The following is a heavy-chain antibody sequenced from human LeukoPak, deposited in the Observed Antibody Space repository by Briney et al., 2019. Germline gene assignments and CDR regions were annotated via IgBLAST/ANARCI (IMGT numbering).Heavy chain of an antibody. Sequence: PSETLSLTRTVSGGSISSYYWNWIRQPPGKGLEWIGSIHYSGSTNYNPSLMSRVTMSVDTSKNQVSLRLSSVTAAESAVYYCAASARLVLQESDCWGQGTLVTVS. V-gene: IGHV4-59*08. D-gene: IGHD6-19*01. J-gene: IGHJ4*02. CDR3: AASARLVLQESDC. CDR1: GGSISSYY. CDR2: IHYSGST.